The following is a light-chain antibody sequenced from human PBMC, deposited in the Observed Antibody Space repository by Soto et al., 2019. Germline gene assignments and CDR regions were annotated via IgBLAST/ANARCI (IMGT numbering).Light chain of an antibody. CDR1: QSFGSSV. CDR3: LRYGTSPPCT. CDR2: GAF. J-gene: IGKJ1*01. Sequence: EVVLTQSPGPLSLSAGERATLSCRASQSFGSSVLAWYQQKPGQAPRLLIYGAFTRATGIPDRFSGSGSGADITLAISKLGPEDAPMYCCLRYGTSPPCTFGPGKKVDVK. V-gene: IGKV3-20*01.